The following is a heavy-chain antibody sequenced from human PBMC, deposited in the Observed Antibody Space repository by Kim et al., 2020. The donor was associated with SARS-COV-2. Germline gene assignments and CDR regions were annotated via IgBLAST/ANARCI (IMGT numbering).Heavy chain of an antibody. CDR2: IYYSGST. D-gene: IGHD5-18*01. V-gene: IGHV4-39*01. CDR1: GGSISSSSYY. Sequence: SETLSLTCTVSGGSISSSSYYWGWIRQPPGKGLEWIGSIYYSGSTYYNPSLKSRVTISVDTSKNQFSLKLSSVTAADTAVYYCAPGGDSYGSHDAFDIWGQGTMVTVSS. J-gene: IGHJ3*02. CDR3: APGGDSYGSHDAFDI.